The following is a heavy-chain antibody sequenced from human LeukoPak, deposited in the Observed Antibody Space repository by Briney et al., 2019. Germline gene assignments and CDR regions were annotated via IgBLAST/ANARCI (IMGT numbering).Heavy chain of an antibody. CDR3: AGGYYYYYYMDV. CDR1: GGSFSGYY. Sequence: PSETLSLTCAVYGGSFSGYYWSWIRQPPGKGLEWIGEINHSGSTNYNPSLKSRVTISVDTSKNQFSLKLSSVTAADTAVYYCAGGYYYYYYMDVWGQGTLVTVSS. CDR2: INHSGST. V-gene: IGHV4-34*01. J-gene: IGHJ6*03.